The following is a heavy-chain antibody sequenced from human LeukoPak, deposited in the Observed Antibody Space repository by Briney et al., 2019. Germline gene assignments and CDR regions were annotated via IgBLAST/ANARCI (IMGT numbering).Heavy chain of an antibody. Sequence: GGSLRLSCEASGFNFDNFAMSWVRQAPGTGLEWVAGISGGGETTYYADSTRGRFTISRDNSKNTLYLQMNSLRVEDTAVYYCVKDRGSGQFCVRCSFDPWGQGTLVTVSS. CDR3: VKDRGSGQFCVRCSFDP. D-gene: IGHD2-15*01. J-gene: IGHJ5*02. V-gene: IGHV3-23*01. CDR2: ISGGGETT. CDR1: GFNFDNFA.